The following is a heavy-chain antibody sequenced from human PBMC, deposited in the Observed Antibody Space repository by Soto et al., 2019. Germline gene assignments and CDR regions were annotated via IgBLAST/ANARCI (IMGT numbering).Heavy chain of an antibody. J-gene: IGHJ4*02. CDR1: GFTFSSYE. CDR3: ARTGIAAAGTLYDY. CDR2: ISSSGSTI. Sequence: GGSLRLSCAASGFTFSSYEMNWVRQAPGKGLEWVSYISSSGSTIYYADSVKGRFTISRDNAKNSLYLQMNSLRAEDTAVYYCARTGIAAAGTLYDYWGQGTLATVSS. V-gene: IGHV3-48*03. D-gene: IGHD6-13*01.